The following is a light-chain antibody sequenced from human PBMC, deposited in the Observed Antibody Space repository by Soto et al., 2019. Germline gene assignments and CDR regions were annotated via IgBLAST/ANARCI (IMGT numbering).Light chain of an antibody. CDR3: QQYGSSPT. J-gene: IGKJ5*01. V-gene: IGKV3-20*01. CDR2: GAS. Sequence: EIVLTQSPGTLSLSPGERATLSCRASQSVSSSYLAWYQQKPGQAPRLLIYGASSRATGIPDRFSGSVSGTYFTLTISRLEPEDYAVYYCQQYGSSPTFGQGTRLEIK. CDR1: QSVSSSY.